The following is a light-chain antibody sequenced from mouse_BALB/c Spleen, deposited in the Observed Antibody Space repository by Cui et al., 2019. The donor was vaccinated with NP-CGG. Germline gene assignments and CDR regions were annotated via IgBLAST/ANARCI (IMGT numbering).Light chain of an antibody. J-gene: IGLJ1*01. CDR3: ALWYSNHWV. CDR2: GTN. CDR1: TGAVTTSNY. V-gene: IGLV1*01. Sequence: QAVVTHESVLTTSPGETVTLTRRSSTGAVTTSNYANWVQEKPDHLFTGLIGGTNNRAPGVPARFSGSLIGDKAALTITGAQTEDEAIYFCALWYSNHWVFGGGTKLTVL.